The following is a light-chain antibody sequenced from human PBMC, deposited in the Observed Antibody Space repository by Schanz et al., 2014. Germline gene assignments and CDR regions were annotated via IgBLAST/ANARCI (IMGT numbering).Light chain of an antibody. V-gene: IGKV3-20*01. CDR2: SAS. Sequence: EIVMTQSPATLSVSPGESVTLSCRASQGVSTNLAWYQQRPGQPPRLLIYSASRRATGIPDRFSVSGSGTDFTLAISRLEPEDFAVYYCQHYGSSPDTFGQGTRLELK. CDR3: QHYGSSPDT. J-gene: IGKJ5*01. CDR1: QGVSTN.